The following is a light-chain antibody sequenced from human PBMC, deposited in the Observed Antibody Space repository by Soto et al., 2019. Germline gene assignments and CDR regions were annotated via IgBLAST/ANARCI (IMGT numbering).Light chain of an antibody. CDR3: QQYNSYSRT. CDR1: QSISSW. Sequence: DIKMTQSPSTLYASVGDRVTITGRASQSISSWLAWYQQKLGKAPKLLIYKASSLESGVPSRFSGSGSGTEFTLTISSLQPDDFATYSCQQYNSYSRTFGQGTKVEIK. V-gene: IGKV1-5*03. J-gene: IGKJ1*01. CDR2: KAS.